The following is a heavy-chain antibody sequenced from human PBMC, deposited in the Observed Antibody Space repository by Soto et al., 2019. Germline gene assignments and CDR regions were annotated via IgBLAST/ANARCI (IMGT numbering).Heavy chain of an antibody. V-gene: IGHV4-59*01. J-gene: IGHJ6*02. D-gene: IGHD2-21*01. CDR1: GGSFGNYY. Sequence: QVQLHQWGAGLLKPSETLSLACTVSGGSFGNYYWSWIRQPPGKGLEWIGYIYYRGSTSYNPSLKSRATISIDTSKHQLALRLSSVTAADSAVYYCATGLFVPDNYFYYGVDVWGHGTAVTISS. CDR3: ATGLFVPDNYFYYGVDV. CDR2: IYYRGST.